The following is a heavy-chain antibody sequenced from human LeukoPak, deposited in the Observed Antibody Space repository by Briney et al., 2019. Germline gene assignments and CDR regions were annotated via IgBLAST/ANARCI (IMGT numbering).Heavy chain of an antibody. CDR3: ARDGNDYGDYGDAFDI. CDR2: ISSSSSYI. Sequence: GGSLRLSCAASGFTFSSYSMNWVRQAPGKGLEWVSSISSSSSYIYYADSVKGRFTISRDNAKNSLYLQMNSLRAEDTAVYYCARDGNDYGDYGDAFDIWGQGTMVTVSS. CDR1: GFTFSSYS. J-gene: IGHJ3*02. D-gene: IGHD4-17*01. V-gene: IGHV3-21*04.